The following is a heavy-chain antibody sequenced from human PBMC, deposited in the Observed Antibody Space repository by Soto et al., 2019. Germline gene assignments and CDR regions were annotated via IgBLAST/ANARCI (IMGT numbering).Heavy chain of an antibody. V-gene: IGHV1-58*01. CDR2: IVVDSGNT. CDR3: AAVGGAFDI. J-gene: IGHJ3*02. Sequence: QMQLVQSGPEVKKPGTSVKVSCKASGFTXTXXXXXXXXXXXGKRLEWIGWIVVDSGNTNYAQKFQERVTITRDMSTSTAYMELSSLRSEDTAVYYCAAVGGAFDIWGQGTMVTVSS. CDR1: GFTXTXXX.